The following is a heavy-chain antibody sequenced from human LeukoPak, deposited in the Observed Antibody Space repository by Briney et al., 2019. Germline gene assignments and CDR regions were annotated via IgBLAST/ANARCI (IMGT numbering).Heavy chain of an antibody. CDR1: GGSISSSGYY. J-gene: IGHJ4*02. Sequence: PSETLSLTCTVSGGSISSSGYYWGWIRQPPGKGLEWIGSIFYSGTTYYNPSLKSRVTISVDTSKNQFSLKLSSVTAADTAVYYCASGGVIAAAGTLFDYWGQGTLVTVSS. CDR2: IFYSGTT. V-gene: IGHV4-39*07. CDR3: ASGGVIAAAGTLFDY. D-gene: IGHD6-13*01.